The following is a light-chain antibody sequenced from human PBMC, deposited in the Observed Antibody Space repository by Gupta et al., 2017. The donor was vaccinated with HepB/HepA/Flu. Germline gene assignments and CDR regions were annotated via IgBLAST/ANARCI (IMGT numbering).Light chain of an antibody. CDR3: RQHNGYPPWT. Sequence: DTDMTQSPSSLSASVGDSITITSGACQGIRNDLGWYQQKPGKAPKRLIYAGSSLQSGVPSRFSGSGSGTEFTLTISSRQPEDFAAYYCRQHNGYPPWTFGQGTKVEIK. J-gene: IGKJ1*01. CDR2: AGS. V-gene: IGKV1-17*01. CDR1: QGIRND.